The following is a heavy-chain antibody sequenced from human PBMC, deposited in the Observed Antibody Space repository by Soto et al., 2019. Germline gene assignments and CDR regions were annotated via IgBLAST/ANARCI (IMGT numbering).Heavy chain of an antibody. V-gene: IGHV3-23*01. J-gene: IGHJ4*02. CDR3: ANDRPAGGNSAFYFDF. CDR1: GFTFSSYG. CDR2: ISATGGGT. D-gene: IGHD3-16*01. Sequence: HPGGSLRLSCAASGFTFSSYGMHWVRQAPGKWLEWVAVISATGGGTYYADSVKGRFTIFRDNSHNTLYLQVHSLTAEDTSVYYFANDRPAGGNSAFYFDFWGPGXQVTVSS.